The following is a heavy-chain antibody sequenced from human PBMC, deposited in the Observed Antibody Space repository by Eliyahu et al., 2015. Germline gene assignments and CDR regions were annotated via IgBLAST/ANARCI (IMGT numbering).Heavy chain of an antibody. CDR3: ARRQDWNTYIY. CDR2: MNHHSGST. J-gene: IGHJ4*02. V-gene: IGHV1-8*01. D-gene: IGHD1/OR15-1a*01. Sequence: QVQLVQSGAEVKKPGASVKVSCKASGYTFTSYDINWVRQATGQGLEWMGWMNHHSGSTGSAQKFQGRVTMTRNTSISTAYMELSNLRSEDTAVYYCARRQDWNTYIYWGQGTLVTVSS. CDR1: GYTFTSYD.